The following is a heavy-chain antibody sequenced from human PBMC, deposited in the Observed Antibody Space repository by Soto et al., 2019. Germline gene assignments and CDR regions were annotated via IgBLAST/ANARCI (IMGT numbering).Heavy chain of an antibody. CDR2: ISAYNGNT. CDR3: ARLGYSSGWTVYYYYYGMDV. CDR1: GYTFTSYG. D-gene: IGHD6-19*01. J-gene: IGHJ6*02. Sequence: ASVKVSCKASGYTFTSYGISWVRQAPGQGLEWMGWISAYNGNTNYAQKLQGRVTMTTDTSTSTVYMELRSLRSDGTAVYYCARLGYSSGWTVYYYYYGMDVWGQGTTVTVSS. V-gene: IGHV1-18*01.